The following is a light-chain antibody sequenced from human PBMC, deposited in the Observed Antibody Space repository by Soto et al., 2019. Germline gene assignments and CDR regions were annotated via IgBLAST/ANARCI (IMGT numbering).Light chain of an antibody. Sequence: QSVLTQPASVSGSPGQSITISCTGTSSDVGGYNYVSWYQQHPGNAPRLMIYEVNNRPSGVPNRFSGSKSGNTASLTISGLQAEDEADYYCSSKTSSRTPFVFGVGTKVTVL. V-gene: IGLV2-14*01. J-gene: IGLJ1*01. CDR3: SSKTSSRTPFV. CDR1: SSDVGGYNY. CDR2: EVN.